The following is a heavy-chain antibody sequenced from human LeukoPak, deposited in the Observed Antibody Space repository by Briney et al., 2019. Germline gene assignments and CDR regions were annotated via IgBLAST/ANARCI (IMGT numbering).Heavy chain of an antibody. Sequence: GGSLRLSCAASGFTFSSYAMSWVRQAPGKGLEWVSAISGSGGGTYYADSVKGRFTISRDNSKNTLYLQMNSLRAEDTAVYYCASRYSSGWSGGFDYWGQGTLVTASS. CDR3: ASRYSSGWSGGFDY. CDR2: ISGSGGGT. J-gene: IGHJ4*02. D-gene: IGHD6-19*01. V-gene: IGHV3-23*01. CDR1: GFTFSSYA.